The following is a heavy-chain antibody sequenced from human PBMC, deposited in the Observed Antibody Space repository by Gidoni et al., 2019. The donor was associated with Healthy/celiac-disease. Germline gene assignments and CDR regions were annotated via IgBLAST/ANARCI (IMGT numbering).Heavy chain of an antibody. CDR3: TEGPVASDY. J-gene: IGHJ4*02. D-gene: IGHD5-12*01. CDR2: IKIKIDGETT. V-gene: IGHV3-15*01. CDR1: GFTVSNAW. Sequence: EVQLVESGGGLVKTGGSLRLSCAASGFTVSNAWLSWVRPAPGKGLEWVGRIKIKIDGETTDYAAPVKGRFTISRDDSKNTLYLQMNSLKTEDTAVYYCTEGPVASDYWGQGTLVTVSS.